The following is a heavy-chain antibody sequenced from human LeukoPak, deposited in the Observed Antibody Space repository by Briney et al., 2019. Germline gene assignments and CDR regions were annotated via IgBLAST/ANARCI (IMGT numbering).Heavy chain of an antibody. D-gene: IGHD3-3*01. CDR3: ARDPSRFLEWLLLLGYGMDV. J-gene: IGHJ6*02. CDR1: GYTFTSYG. Sequence: ASVRVSCKASGYTFTSYGISWVRQAPGQGLEWMGWISAYNGNTNYAQKLQGRVTMTTDTSTSTAYMELRSLRSDDTAVYYCARDPSRFLEWLLLLGYGMDVWGQGTTVTASS. CDR2: ISAYNGNT. V-gene: IGHV1-18*01.